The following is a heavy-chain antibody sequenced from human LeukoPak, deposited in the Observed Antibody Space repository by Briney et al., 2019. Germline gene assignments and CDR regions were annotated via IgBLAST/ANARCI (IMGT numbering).Heavy chain of an antibody. CDR3: AKQLGITMIVVVITRTFDY. Sequence: GGSLRLSCAASGFTFSSYAMSWVRQAPGKGLEWVAAISGSGGSTYYADSVKGRFTISRDNSKNTLYLQMNSLRAEDTAVYYCAKQLGITMIVVVITRTFDYWGQGTLVTVSS. CDR1: GFTFSSYA. J-gene: IGHJ4*02. V-gene: IGHV3-23*01. D-gene: IGHD3-22*01. CDR2: ISGSGGST.